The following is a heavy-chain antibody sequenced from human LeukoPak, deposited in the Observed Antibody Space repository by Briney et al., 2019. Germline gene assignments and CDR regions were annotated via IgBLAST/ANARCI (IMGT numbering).Heavy chain of an antibody. V-gene: IGHV1-2*02. CDR3: AREEDGGSVFGYYYYMDV. CDR2: INPNSGGT. J-gene: IGHJ6*03. Sequence: GASVKVSCKASGYTFTDYYIHWVRQAPGQGLEWMGWINPNSGGTNYAQKFQGRVTMTRDTSISTAYMELSRLRSDDTAVYYCAREEDGGSVFGYYYYMDVWGKGATVTISS. CDR1: GYTFTDYY. D-gene: IGHD1-26*01.